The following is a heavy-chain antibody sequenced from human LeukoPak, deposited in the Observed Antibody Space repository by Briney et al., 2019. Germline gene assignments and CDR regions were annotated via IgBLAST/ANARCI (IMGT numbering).Heavy chain of an antibody. J-gene: IGHJ3*02. D-gene: IGHD2-15*01. V-gene: IGHV1-69*05. CDR3: ARDRVVMVVAVPEPMAFDI. CDR2: IIPIFGTA. CDR1: GGTFSSYA. Sequence: ASVKVSCKASGGTFSSYAISWVRQAPGQGLEWMGRIIPIFGTANYAQKFQGRVTITTDDSTSTAYMELSSLRSEDTAVYYCARDRVVMVVAVPEPMAFDIWGQGTMVTVSS.